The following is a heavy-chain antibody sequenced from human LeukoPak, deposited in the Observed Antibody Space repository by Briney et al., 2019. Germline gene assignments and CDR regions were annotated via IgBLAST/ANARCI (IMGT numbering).Heavy chain of an antibody. J-gene: IGHJ4*02. D-gene: IGHD3-10*01. CDR2: INNNGGST. CDR3: AKPVTVSSPFDY. Sequence: HPGGSLRLSCAAPGFTFSSYAMSWVRQAPGKGLEWVSTINNNGGSTSYADSVKGRFTISRDNSKNTLYLQMNSLRAEDTAVYYCAKPVTVSSPFDYWGQGTLVSVSS. CDR1: GFTFSSYA. V-gene: IGHV3-23*01.